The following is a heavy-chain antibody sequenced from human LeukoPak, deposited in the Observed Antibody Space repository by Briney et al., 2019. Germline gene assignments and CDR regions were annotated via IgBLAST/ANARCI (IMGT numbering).Heavy chain of an antibody. CDR1: GYTLTELS. V-gene: IGHV1-24*01. CDR3: ATQQLVPLSYYYYGMDV. CDR2: FDPEDGET. J-gene: IGHJ6*02. Sequence: ASVKVSCKVSGYTLTELSMHWVRQAPGKGLEWMGGFDPEDGETIYAQKSQGRVTMTEDTSTDTAYMELSSLRSEDTAVYYCATQQLVPLSYYYYGMDVWGQGTTVTVSS. D-gene: IGHD6-13*01.